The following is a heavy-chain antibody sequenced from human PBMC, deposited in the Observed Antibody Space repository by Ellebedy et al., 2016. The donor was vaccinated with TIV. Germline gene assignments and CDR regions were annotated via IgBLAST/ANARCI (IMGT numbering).Heavy chain of an antibody. V-gene: IGHV3-23*01. CDR3: ARERVRDIVVVPAGNLFDP. CDR1: GFTFSSYT. D-gene: IGHD2-2*01. J-gene: IGHJ5*02. Sequence: GESLKISXAASGFTFSSYTMIWVRQAPRKGLEWVSAIGESGADTYYAEFVKGRFTISRDNAKNSLYLQMNSLRAEDTAVYYCARERVRDIVVVPAGNLFDPWGQGTLVTVSS. CDR2: IGESGADT.